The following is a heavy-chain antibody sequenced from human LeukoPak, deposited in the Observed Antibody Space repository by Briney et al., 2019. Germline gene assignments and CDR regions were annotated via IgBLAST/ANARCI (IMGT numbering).Heavy chain of an antibody. CDR3: ASTYGDAWWYFDL. J-gene: IGHJ2*01. V-gene: IGHV3-53*01. Sequence: GESLRLSCAASGFTFTTYWMTWVRQAPGKGLEWVSVIYSGGNTYYADSVKGRFTISRDNSKNTLYLQMNSLRAEDTAVYHCASTYGDAWWYFDLWGRGTLVTVSS. D-gene: IGHD4-17*01. CDR2: IYSGGNT. CDR1: GFTFTTYW.